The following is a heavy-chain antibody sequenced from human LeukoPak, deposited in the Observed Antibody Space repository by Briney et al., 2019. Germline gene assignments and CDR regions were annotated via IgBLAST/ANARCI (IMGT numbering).Heavy chain of an antibody. CDR3: ARQRSRDCLLDY. J-gene: IGHJ4*02. V-gene: IGHV4-38-2*02. Sequence: SETLSLTCTVSGGSISSYYWGWFGQPPGKGLEWIGSIYHSGSTYYNPSLKSRVTISVDTSKNQFSLKLSSVTAADTAVYYCARQRSRDCLLDYWGQGTLVTVSS. CDR1: GGSISSYY. CDR2: IYHSGST. D-gene: IGHD2-21*02.